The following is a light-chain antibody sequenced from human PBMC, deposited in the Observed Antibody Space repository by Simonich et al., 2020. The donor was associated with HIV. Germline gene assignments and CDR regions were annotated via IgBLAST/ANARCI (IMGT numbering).Light chain of an antibody. V-gene: IGKV1-5*03. J-gene: IGKJ1*01. Sequence: DSQMTQSPYTLSASVGDRVTITCRASQSISSWLAWYQQKPGKVPKLLIYKASSLESGVPSRFSGSGSGTEFTLTISSLQPDDFATYYCQQYNSYPWTFGQGTKVEIK. CDR1: QSISSW. CDR2: KAS. CDR3: QQYNSYPWT.